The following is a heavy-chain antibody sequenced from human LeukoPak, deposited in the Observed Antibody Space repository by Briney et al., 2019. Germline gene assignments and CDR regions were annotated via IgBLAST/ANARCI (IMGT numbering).Heavy chain of an antibody. CDR2: IIPIFGTA. V-gene: IGHV1-69*13. CDR3: AGSGYSYGYY. CDR1: GGTFSSYA. Sequence: GASVKVPCKASGGTFSSYAISWVQQAPGQGLEWMGGIIPIFGTANYAQKFQGRVTITADESTSTAYMELSSLRSEDTAVYYCAGSGYSYGYYWGQGTLVTVSS. J-gene: IGHJ4*02. D-gene: IGHD5-18*01.